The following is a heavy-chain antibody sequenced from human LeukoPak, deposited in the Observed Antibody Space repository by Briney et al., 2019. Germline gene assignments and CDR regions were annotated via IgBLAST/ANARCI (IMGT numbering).Heavy chain of an antibody. CDR3: ARFASVGYSYGYGDY. CDR2: INPNSGGT. CDR1: GYTFTGYY. V-gene: IGHV1-2*02. Sequence: ASVKVSCKAPGYTFTGYYMHWVRQAPGQGLEWMGWINPNSGGTNYAQKFQGRVTMTRDTSISTAYMELSRLRSDDTAVYYCARFASVGYSYGYGDYWGQGTLVTVSS. D-gene: IGHD5-18*01. J-gene: IGHJ4*02.